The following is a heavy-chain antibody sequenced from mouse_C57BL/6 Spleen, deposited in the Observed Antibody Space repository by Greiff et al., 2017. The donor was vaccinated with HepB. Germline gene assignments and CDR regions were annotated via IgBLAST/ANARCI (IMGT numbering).Heavy chain of an antibody. Sequence: QVQLQQSGAELVRPGTSVKMSCKASGYTFTNYWIGWAKQRPGHGLEWIGDIYPGGGYTNYNEKFKGKATLTADKSSSTAYMQFSSLTSEDSAIYYCARKGYSNPYYAMDYWGQGTSVTVSS. CDR1: GYTFTNYW. D-gene: IGHD2-5*01. CDR3: ARKGYSNPYYAMDY. V-gene: IGHV1-63*01. J-gene: IGHJ4*01. CDR2: IYPGGGYT.